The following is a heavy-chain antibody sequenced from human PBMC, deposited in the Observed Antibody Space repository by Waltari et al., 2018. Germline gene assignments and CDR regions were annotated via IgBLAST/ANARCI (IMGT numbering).Heavy chain of an antibody. Sequence: QVQLVQSGAEVKKPGASVKVSCKASGYIFTSYYMHWVRQAPGQGLEWMGRINPSGGSTSYAQKFQGRVTMTRDTSTSTVYMELSSLRCEDTAVYYCARDLGSGWTRGYYYYGMDVWGQGTTVTVSS. D-gene: IGHD6-19*01. CDR3: ARDLGSGWTRGYYYYGMDV. V-gene: IGHV1-46*01. J-gene: IGHJ6*02. CDR2: INPSGGST. CDR1: GYIFTSYY.